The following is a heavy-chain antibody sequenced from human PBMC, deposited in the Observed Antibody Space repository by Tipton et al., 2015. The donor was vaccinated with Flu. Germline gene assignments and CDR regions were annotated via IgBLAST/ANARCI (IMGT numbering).Heavy chain of an antibody. CDR1: GGSFSGYY. V-gene: IGHV4-34*01. D-gene: IGHD3-10*01. J-gene: IGHJ3*02. CDR3: ATAMAPHDAFDI. Sequence: TLSLTCAVYGGSFSGYYWSWIRQPPGKGLEWIGEINHSGSTNYNPSLKSRVTMSVDTSKNQFSLKLSSVTAADTAVYYCATAMAPHDAFDIWGQGTMVTVSS. CDR2: INHSGST.